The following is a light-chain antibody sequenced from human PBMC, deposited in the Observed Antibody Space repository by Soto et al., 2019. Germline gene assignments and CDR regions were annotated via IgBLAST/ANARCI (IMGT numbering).Light chain of an antibody. J-gene: IGKJ1*01. V-gene: IGKV3-15*01. Sequence: EIVMTQSPATLSVSLGERATLSCRASQSVSTNLAWYQQKPGQAPRLLIYGASTRATGIPGRFSGSGSETEFTLTISSLQSEDFALYYCQQYNNWPRTFGQGTKVEIK. CDR3: QQYNNWPRT. CDR2: GAS. CDR1: QSVSTN.